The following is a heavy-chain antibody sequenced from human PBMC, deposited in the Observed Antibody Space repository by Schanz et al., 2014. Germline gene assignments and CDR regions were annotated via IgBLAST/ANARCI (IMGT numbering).Heavy chain of an antibody. Sequence: QVQLVDSGGGLVKPGGSLRLSCAASGFTFSSYAVDWIRQAPGQGLEWVALIWYDGSNKYYAESVKGRFTISRDNPKNTLYLQMNSLRAEDTAVYYCARDMTSMGESGFYYYGMDVWGQGTTATVSS. V-gene: IGHV3-33*08. D-gene: IGHD1-26*01. CDR2: IWYDGSNK. J-gene: IGHJ6*02. CDR3: ARDMTSMGESGFYYYGMDV. CDR1: GFTFSSYA.